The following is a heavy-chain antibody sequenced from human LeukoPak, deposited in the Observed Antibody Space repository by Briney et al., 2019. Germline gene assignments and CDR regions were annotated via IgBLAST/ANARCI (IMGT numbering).Heavy chain of an antibody. J-gene: IGHJ4*02. CDR3: ARVFSQYCFDY. CDR2: IHYSGST. CDR1: GGSISSGGYY. V-gene: IGHV4-31*03. Sequence: SETLSLTCTVSGGSISSGGYYWSWIRQHPGKGLEWIGYIHYSGSTYYDPSLKSRVTISGDTSKNQFSLNLNSVTAADTAVYYCARVFSQYCFDYWGQGTLVTVSS.